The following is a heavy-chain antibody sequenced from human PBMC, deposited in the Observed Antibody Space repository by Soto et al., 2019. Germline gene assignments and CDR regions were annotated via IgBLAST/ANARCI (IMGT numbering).Heavy chain of an antibody. V-gene: IGHV4-34*01. J-gene: IGHJ4*02. D-gene: IGHD2-15*01. CDR3: AREGYCSGGSCYSRTLDY. CDR2: INHSGST. CDR1: GGSFSGYY. Sequence: SETLSLTCAVYGGSFSGYYWSWIRQPPGKGLEWIGEINHSGSTNYNPSLKSRVTISVDTSKTQFSLKLSSVTAADTAVYYCAREGYCSGGSCYSRTLDYWGQGTLVTVSS.